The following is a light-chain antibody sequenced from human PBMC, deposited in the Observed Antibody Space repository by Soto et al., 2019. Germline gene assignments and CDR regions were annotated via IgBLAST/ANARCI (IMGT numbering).Light chain of an antibody. J-gene: IGKJ2*01. Sequence: EVVLVQTQGTLSLSPGVRATLSCRASQTLRRTYIAWYQQKPGQAPRVLIYGASKRATGIPDRFSGSGSGTDFSLTISRLEPEDFAVYYCHQYDNAPQTYGQGTKVDI. CDR1: QTLRRTY. CDR2: GAS. CDR3: HQYDNAPQT. V-gene: IGKV3-20*01.